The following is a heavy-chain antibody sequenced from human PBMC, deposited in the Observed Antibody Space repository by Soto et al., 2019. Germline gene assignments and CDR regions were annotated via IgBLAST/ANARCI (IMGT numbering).Heavy chain of an antibody. CDR2: ISYDGSNK. J-gene: IGHJ6*02. CDR3: ARTQQLGRNTYYYYYGMDV. Sequence: QVQLVESGGGVVQPGRSLRLSCAASGFTFSSYAMHWVRQAPGKGLEWVAVISYDGSNKYYADSVKGRFTISRDNSKNTLYLQMNSLRAEDTAVYYCARTQQLGRNTYYYYYGMDVWGQGTTVTVSS. D-gene: IGHD6-13*01. V-gene: IGHV3-30-3*01. CDR1: GFTFSSYA.